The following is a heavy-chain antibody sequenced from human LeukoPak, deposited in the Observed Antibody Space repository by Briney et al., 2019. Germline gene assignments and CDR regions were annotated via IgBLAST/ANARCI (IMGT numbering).Heavy chain of an antibody. V-gene: IGHV4-59*01. D-gene: IGHD6-6*01. J-gene: IGHJ4*02. CDR2: IYYSGST. Sequence: SETLSLTCTVSGGSISSYYWSWIRQPPGKGLEWIGYIYYSGSTNYNSSLKSRVTILVDMSKNQFSLKLSSVTAADTAVYYCARDKGTSYLSSFDYWGQGTLVTVSS. CDR1: GGSISSYY. CDR3: ARDKGTSYLSSFDY.